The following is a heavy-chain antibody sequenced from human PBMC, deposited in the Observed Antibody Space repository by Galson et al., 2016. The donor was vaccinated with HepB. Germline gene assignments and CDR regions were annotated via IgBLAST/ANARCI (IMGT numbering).Heavy chain of an antibody. CDR1: GFTFSSYV. D-gene: IGHD2-2*02. CDR2: ISGSGGTT. V-gene: IGHV3-23*01. CDR3: ARPTHGVPAAIRDRWFDP. Sequence: SLRLSCAASGFTFSSYVMSWVRQAPGKGLELVSGISGSGGTTNYADSVKGRFTISRDNSKNRVYLQLSSLRAEDTALYYCARPTHGVPAAIRDRWFDPWGQGTLVTVSS. J-gene: IGHJ5*02.